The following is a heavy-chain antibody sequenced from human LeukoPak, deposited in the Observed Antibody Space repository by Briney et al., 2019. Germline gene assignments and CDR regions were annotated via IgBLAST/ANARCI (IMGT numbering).Heavy chain of an antibody. Sequence: GGSLRLSCAASGFTFSSYSMNWVRQAPGKWLEWVSSISSSSSYIYYADSVKGRFTISRDNAKNSLYLQMNSLRAEDTAVYYCAREGGYSYGWYFDYWGQGTLVTVSS. V-gene: IGHV3-21*01. CDR3: AREGGYSYGWYFDY. J-gene: IGHJ4*02. D-gene: IGHD5-18*01. CDR1: GFTFSSYS. CDR2: ISSSSSYI.